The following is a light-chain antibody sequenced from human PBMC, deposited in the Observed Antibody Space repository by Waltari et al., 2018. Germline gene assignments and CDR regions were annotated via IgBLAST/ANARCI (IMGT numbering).Light chain of an antibody. CDR1: SSDGGGYDH. CDR3: SSYTSSSTLD. J-gene: IGLJ1*01. Sequence: QSALTQPASVSGSPGQSITISCTGTSSDGGGYDHVSWYQQHPGKAPKLMIYDVSNRPSGVSNRFSGSKSGNTASLTISGLQAEDEADYYCSSYTSSSTLDFGSGTKVTVL. CDR2: DVS. V-gene: IGLV2-14*03.